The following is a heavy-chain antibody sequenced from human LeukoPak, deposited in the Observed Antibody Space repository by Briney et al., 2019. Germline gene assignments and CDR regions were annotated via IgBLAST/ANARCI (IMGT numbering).Heavy chain of an antibody. V-gene: IGHV3-33*01. J-gene: IGHJ2*01. CDR2: LLSGGGQK. CDR3: ARDGGYRLGQFMIAEF. Sequence: GGSLRLSCAASGFSFSNYAMHWVRQSPGRGLEWVAVLLSGGGQKNYAHSVEGRFTISRDDSNNTLYLEMNSLGAEDTAVYYCARDGGYRLGQFMIAEFWGRGNLVAVSS. D-gene: IGHD3-16*01. CDR1: GFSFSNYA.